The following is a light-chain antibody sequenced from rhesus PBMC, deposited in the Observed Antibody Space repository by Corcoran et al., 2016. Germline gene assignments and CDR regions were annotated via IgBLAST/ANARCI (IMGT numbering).Light chain of an antibody. CDR2: KAA. CDR1: QSISIW. V-gene: IGKV1-22*01. Sequence: DIRMTQSPSSLSASVGDTVTITCRASQSISIWYAWYQQKPGNAPKLLIHKAATLQGGVPSRFSGSGSGTDFTLTIISLQSEDFATYYCQHYNSSPWTFGQGTKVEIK. J-gene: IGKJ1*01. CDR3: QHYNSSPWT.